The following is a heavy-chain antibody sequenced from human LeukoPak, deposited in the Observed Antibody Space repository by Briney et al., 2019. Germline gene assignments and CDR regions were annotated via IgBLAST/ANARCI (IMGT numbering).Heavy chain of an antibody. Sequence: GGSLRLSCAASGFTFSSYGMHWVRQAPGKGLEWVAVIWYDGSNKYYADSVKGRFTISRDNSKNTLYLQMNSLRAEDTAVYYCAREDDSYGHPFDYWAREPWSPSPQ. V-gene: IGHV3-33*01. CDR2: IWYDGSNK. CDR3: AREDDSYGHPFDY. J-gene: IGHJ4*02. CDR1: GFTFSSYG. D-gene: IGHD5-18*01.